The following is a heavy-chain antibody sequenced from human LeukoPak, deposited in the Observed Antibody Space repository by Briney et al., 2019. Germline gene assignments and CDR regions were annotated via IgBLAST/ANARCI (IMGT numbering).Heavy chain of an antibody. CDR3: VRDAWMASTPLDY. Sequence: GGSLRLSCAASGFTFSSYWMHWVRQAPGKGLVWVSRVSSDGSSTTYADSVRGRFTFSRDNTKNTLYLQMNALRAEDTAVYYCVRDAWMASTPLDYWGQGTLVTVSS. CDR1: GFTFSSYW. J-gene: IGHJ4*02. V-gene: IGHV3-74*01. D-gene: IGHD5-24*01. CDR2: VSSDGSST.